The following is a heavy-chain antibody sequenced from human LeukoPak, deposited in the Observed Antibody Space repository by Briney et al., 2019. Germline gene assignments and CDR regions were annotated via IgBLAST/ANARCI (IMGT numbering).Heavy chain of an antibody. CDR1: GVTFSSYC. V-gene: IGHV3-74*01. CDR2: IKVDGSDT. Sequence: GGSLRLSCAASGVTFSSYCMHCIRQPPGKGLVWVSRIKVDGSDTNYADSVKGRFTISRDNARNTLYLQMNSLRAEDTAVSYCAGVGLPADITLTWGQGTMVTVSS. CDR3: AGVGLPADITLT. J-gene: IGHJ3*01. D-gene: IGHD3-22*01.